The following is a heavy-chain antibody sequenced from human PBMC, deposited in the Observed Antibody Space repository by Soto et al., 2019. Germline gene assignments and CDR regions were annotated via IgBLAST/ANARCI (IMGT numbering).Heavy chain of an antibody. V-gene: IGHV3-11*06. CDR2: SSNSGTFS. CDR1: GFTFSDYY. J-gene: IGHJ4*02. CDR3: ARSGDNYNRLDY. D-gene: IGHD1-1*01. Sequence: LRLSCEGSGFTFSDYYISWIRQAPGKGLEWISYSSNSGTFSRYADSVKGRFSISRDNTKNLPYLQMNSLGAEDTAVYYCARSGDNYNRLDYWGQGTPVTVSS.